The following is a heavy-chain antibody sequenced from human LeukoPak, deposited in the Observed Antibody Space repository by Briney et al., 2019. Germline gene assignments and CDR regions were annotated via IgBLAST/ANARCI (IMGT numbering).Heavy chain of an antibody. D-gene: IGHD2-21*01. V-gene: IGHV4-39*01. CDR2: IYYSGST. J-gene: IGHJ4*02. Sequence: PSETLSLTCTVSGGSISSSPYYWGWIRQPPGKGLEWIGNIYYSGSTYYNPSLKTRVTISVDTSKNQFSLKLTSVTAADTAVYYCARHASVDGDWPRPLDYWGQGSLVTVSS. CDR1: GGSISSSPYY. CDR3: ARHASVDGDWPRPLDY.